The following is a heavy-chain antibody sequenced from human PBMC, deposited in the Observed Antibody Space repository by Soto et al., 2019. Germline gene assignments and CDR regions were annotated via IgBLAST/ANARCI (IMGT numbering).Heavy chain of an antibody. J-gene: IGHJ5*02. V-gene: IGHV4-34*01. D-gene: IGHD3-10*01. CDR3: ARTYYYRSGTYFAWFDP. Sequence: PSETLSLTCDVYGGSFSGYYWSWIRQSPGKRLEWIGQIKHSGGTNYNPLLKSRVTISVDTPRNQFSLKLSSVTAADTAVYFCARTYYYRSGTYFAWFDPWGQGTLVTVSS. CDR2: IKHSGGT. CDR1: GGSFSGYY.